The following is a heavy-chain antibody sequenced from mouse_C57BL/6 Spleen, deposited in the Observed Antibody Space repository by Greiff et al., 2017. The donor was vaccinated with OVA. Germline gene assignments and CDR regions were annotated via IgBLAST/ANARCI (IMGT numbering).Heavy chain of an antibody. D-gene: IGHD2-1*01. J-gene: IGHJ3*01. V-gene: IGHV1-9*01. CDR3: ARRIYYGNYEAWFAY. CDR2: ILPGSGST. CDR1: GYTFTGYW. Sequence: QVQLKQSGAELMKPGASVKLSCKATGYTFTGYWIEWVKQRPGHGLEWIGEILPGSGSTNYNEKFKGKATFTADTSSNTAYMQLSSLTTEDSAIYYCARRIYYGNYEAWFAYWGQGTLVTVSA.